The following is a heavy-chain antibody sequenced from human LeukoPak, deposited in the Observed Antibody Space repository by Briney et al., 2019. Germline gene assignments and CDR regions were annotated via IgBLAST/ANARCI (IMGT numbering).Heavy chain of an antibody. Sequence: SQTLSLTCTVSGGSISSYYWSWIRQPPGKGLEWIGYIYYSGSTNYNPSLKSRVTISVDTSKNQFSLKLSSVTAADTAVYYCARGSTGDPGIAFDIWGQGTMVTVSS. V-gene: IGHV4-59*01. J-gene: IGHJ3*02. CDR1: GGSISSYY. D-gene: IGHD7-27*01. CDR2: IYYSGST. CDR3: ARGSTGDPGIAFDI.